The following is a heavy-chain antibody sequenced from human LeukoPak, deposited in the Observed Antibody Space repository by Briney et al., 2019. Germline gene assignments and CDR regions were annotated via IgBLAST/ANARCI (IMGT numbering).Heavy chain of an antibody. D-gene: IGHD2-21*01. CDR1: GFPLSSYA. CDR2: TSSSDAGT. V-gene: IGHV3-23*01. J-gene: IGHJ4*02. CDR3: ARAPVTSCRGAYCYPFDY. Sequence: GGSLRLSCAAFGFPLSSYAMSWVRQVPGKGLEWVSATSSSDAGTYHADSVRGRFTISRDNSKNTLYLQMNSLRVEDAAVYYCARAPVTSCRGAYCYPFDYWGQGTLVTVSS.